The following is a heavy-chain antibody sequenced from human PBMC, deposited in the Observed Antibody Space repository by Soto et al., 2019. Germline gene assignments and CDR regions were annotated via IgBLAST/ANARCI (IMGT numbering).Heavy chain of an antibody. J-gene: IGHJ4*02. CDR2: ITSTSTYI. CDR3: ARDGVRDRGDKGFDY. V-gene: IGHV3-21*01. CDR1: GFTFSSYT. Sequence: EVHLVESGGGLVRPGGSLRLSGAASGFTFSSYTMHWVRQAPGKGLEWVSSITSTSTYIYYTDSLKARFTISRHNANNSLFLQMNNLGPGDTAVHYCARDGVRDRGDKGFDYWGQGTVVTVSS. D-gene: IGHD2-21*02.